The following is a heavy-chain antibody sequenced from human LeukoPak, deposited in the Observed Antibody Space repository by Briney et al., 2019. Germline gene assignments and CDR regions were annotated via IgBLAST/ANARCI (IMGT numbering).Heavy chain of an antibody. Sequence: GGSLRLSCAASGFTFSSYEMNWVRQAPGNGLEWVSYISSSGSTKYYADSVKGRFTISRDNAKNSLYLQMNSLRAEDTAVYYCARDPIAAAANWFDPWGRGTLVTVSS. D-gene: IGHD6-13*01. CDR3: ARDPIAAAANWFDP. J-gene: IGHJ5*02. CDR1: GFTFSSYE. CDR2: ISSSGSTK. V-gene: IGHV3-48*03.